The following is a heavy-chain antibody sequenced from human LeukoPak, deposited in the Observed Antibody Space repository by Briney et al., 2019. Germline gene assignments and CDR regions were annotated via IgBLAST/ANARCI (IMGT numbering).Heavy chain of an antibody. CDR2: IYYSGST. D-gene: IGHD6-19*01. Sequence: PSETLSLNCTVSGGSISTYYWSWIRQPPGKGLEWIGNIYYSGSTNYNPSLKSRVTISVDTSRNQFSLKLTAVTAADTAVYYCARHRYSSAWSVVDYWGQGTLVTVSS. CDR3: ARHRYSSAWSVVDY. CDR1: GGSISTYY. V-gene: IGHV4-59*08. J-gene: IGHJ4*02.